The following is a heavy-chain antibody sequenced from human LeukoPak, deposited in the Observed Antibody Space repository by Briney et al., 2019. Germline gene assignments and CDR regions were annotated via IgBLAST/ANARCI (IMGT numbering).Heavy chain of an antibody. D-gene: IGHD2-2*01. J-gene: IGHJ5*02. V-gene: IGHV3-48*04. Sequence: GGSLRLSCAASGFTFSSYSMNWVRQAPGKGLEWVSYISSRSSTIYYADSVKGRFTISRDNAKNSLYLQMYSLRAEDTAVYYCARDQYCSSTSCYSANWFDPWGQGTLVTVSS. CDR1: GFTFSSYS. CDR2: ISSRSSTI. CDR3: ARDQYCSSTSCYSANWFDP.